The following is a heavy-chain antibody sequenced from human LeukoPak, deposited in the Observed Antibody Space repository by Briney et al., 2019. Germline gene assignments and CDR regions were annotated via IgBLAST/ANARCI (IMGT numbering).Heavy chain of an antibody. CDR1: GFTFNNAW. CDR3: TTDIVVVTADDY. V-gene: IGHV3-15*01. CDR2: IKSKTDGGTT. Sequence: GGSLRLSCAASGFTFNNAWMSWVRQAPGKGLEWVGRIKSKTDGGTTDYAAPVKGRFTISRDDSKNTLYLQMNSLKTEDTAVYYCTTDIVVVTADDYWGQGTLVTVSS. J-gene: IGHJ4*02. D-gene: IGHD2-21*02.